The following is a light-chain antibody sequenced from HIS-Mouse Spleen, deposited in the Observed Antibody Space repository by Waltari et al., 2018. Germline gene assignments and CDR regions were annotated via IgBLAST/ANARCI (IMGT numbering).Light chain of an antibody. CDR1: SSDVGGYNY. CDR3: CSYAGSYTWV. J-gene: IGLJ3*02. CDR2: DVS. Sequence: QSALTQPRSVSGAPGQSVTISCTGTSSDVGGYNYGSWYQQHPGKAPKLMSYDVSKRPSGVPDRFSGSKSGNTASLTISGLQAEDEADYYCCSYAGSYTWVFGGGTKLTVL. V-gene: IGLV2-11*01.